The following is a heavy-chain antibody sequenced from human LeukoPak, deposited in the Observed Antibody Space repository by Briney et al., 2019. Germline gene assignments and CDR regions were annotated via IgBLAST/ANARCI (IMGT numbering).Heavy chain of an antibody. Sequence: PSGTLSLTCAVSGGSIINSNWWSWVRQPPGKGLEWIGEIDHSGSTSYNPSLKSRVTMSVDRSQNQFSLRLSTVTAADTAVYYCVRIFGVAVIDYWGQGTLVTVSS. D-gene: IGHD3-3*01. CDR2: IDHSGST. CDR1: GGSIINSNW. CDR3: VRIFGVAVIDY. V-gene: IGHV4-4*02. J-gene: IGHJ4*02.